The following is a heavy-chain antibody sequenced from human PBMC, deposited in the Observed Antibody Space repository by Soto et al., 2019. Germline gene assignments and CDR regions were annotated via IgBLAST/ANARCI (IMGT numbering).Heavy chain of an antibody. Sequence: SVKVSCKASGGTFSSYAISWVRQAPGQGLEWMGGIIPIFGAANYAQKFQGRVTITADESTSTAYMELSSLRSEDTAVYYCARVMDARGEPAWFDPWGQGTLVTVSS. D-gene: IGHD2-21*01. CDR1: GGTFSSYA. V-gene: IGHV1-69*13. CDR2: IIPIFGAA. J-gene: IGHJ5*02. CDR3: ARVMDARGEPAWFDP.